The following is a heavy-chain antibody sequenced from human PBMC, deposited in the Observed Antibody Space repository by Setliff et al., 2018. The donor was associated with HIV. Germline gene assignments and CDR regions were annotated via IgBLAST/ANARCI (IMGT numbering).Heavy chain of an antibody. V-gene: IGHV3-30*01. J-gene: IGHJ4*02. CDR1: GFTFSSYA. CDR2: ISYDGSNE. Sequence: GGSLRLSCADEGFTFSSYAMHWVRQAPGKGLEWVAVISYDGSNEYYADSVKGRFTISRDNSKNSLYLQMNSLRAEDTALYYCAKAYDLLTGFYPFDHWGQGTLVTVSS. D-gene: IGHD3-9*01. CDR3: AKAYDLLTGFYPFDH.